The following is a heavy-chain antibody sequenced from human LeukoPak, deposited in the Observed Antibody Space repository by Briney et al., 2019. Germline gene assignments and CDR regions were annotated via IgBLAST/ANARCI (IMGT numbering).Heavy chain of an antibody. CDR2: ISGYNGNT. Sequence: ASVKVSCKASGYTFTTYGIGWVRQAPGQGLEWMGWISGYNGNTNYAQKLQGRVTMITDTSTNTGYMELRSLRSDDTAVYYCAREYGSGSYTGIDYWGQGTLVTVSS. V-gene: IGHV1-18*01. J-gene: IGHJ4*02. CDR3: AREYGSGSYTGIDY. D-gene: IGHD3-10*01. CDR1: GYTFTTYG.